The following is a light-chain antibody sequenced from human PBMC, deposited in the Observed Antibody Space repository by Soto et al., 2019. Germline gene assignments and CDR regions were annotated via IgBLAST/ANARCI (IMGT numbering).Light chain of an antibody. CDR1: SSDVGGYNY. CDR2: EVS. Sequence: QSALTQPASVSGSPGQSITISCTGTSSDVGGYNYVSWYQQHPGKAPKLMIYEVSNRPSGVSNRFAGSKSGNTASLNISGLQAEDEADYYCSSYTSSSTSRVFGTGTKLTVL. CDR3: SSYTSSSTSRV. V-gene: IGLV2-14*01. J-gene: IGLJ1*01.